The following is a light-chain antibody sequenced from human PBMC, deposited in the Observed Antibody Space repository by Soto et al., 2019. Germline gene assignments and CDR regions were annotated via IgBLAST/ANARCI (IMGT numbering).Light chain of an antibody. V-gene: IGLV1-51*01. CDR3: GAWDHSLNVGV. J-gene: IGLJ3*02. Sequence: QSVLTQPPSVSAAPGQKCIISCSGSSSNIGSNYVSWYQQLPGTAPKLLIYDKNERPSGIPDRFSASKAGTSATLGITGLQTGDEADYYCGAWDHSLNVGVFGGGTQLTVL. CDR1: SSNIGSNY. CDR2: DKN.